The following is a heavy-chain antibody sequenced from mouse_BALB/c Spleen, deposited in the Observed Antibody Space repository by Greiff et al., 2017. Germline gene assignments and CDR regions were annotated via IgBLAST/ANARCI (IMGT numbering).Heavy chain of an antibody. CDR1: GFNIKDTY. Sequence: VQLKESGAELVKPGASVKLSCTASGFNIKDTYMHWVKQRPEQGLEWIGRIDPANGNTKYDPKFQGKATITADTSSNTAYLQLSSLTSEDTAVYYCARDGSSYLAWFAYWGQGTLVTVSA. CDR3: ARDGSSYLAWFAY. V-gene: IGHV14-3*02. J-gene: IGHJ3*01. D-gene: IGHD1-1*01. CDR2: IDPANGNT.